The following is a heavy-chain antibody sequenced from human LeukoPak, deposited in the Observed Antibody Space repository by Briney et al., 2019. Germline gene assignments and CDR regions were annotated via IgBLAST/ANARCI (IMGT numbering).Heavy chain of an antibody. CDR1: GGSISSYY. CDR3: ARRKWLAFDY. V-gene: IGHV4-59*08. J-gene: IGHJ4*02. D-gene: IGHD6-19*01. CDR2: IYYSGST. Sequence: KPSETLSLTCTVSGGSISSYYWSWIRQPPGKGLEWIGYIYYSGSTNYNPSLKSRITISVDTSKNQFSLKLSSVTAADTAVYYCARRKWLAFDYWGQGTLVTVSS.